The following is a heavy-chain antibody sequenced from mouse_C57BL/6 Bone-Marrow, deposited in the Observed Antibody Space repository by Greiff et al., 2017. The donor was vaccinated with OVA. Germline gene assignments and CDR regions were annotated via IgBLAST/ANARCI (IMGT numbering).Heavy chain of an antibody. CDR3: ASPPNWGRAWFAY. Sequence: QVQLQQSGAELMKPGASVKLSCKATGYTFTGYWIEWVKQRPGHGLEWIGEILPGSGSTNYNEKFKGKATFTADTSSNTAYMQLSSLTTEDSAIYYCASPPNWGRAWFAYWGQGTLVTVSA. V-gene: IGHV1-9*01. J-gene: IGHJ3*01. CDR2: ILPGSGST. D-gene: IGHD4-1*01. CDR1: GYTFTGYW.